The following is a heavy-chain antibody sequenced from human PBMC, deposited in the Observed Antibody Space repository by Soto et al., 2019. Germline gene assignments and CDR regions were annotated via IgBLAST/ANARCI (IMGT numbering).Heavy chain of an antibody. V-gene: IGHV1-69*08. CDR1: GGTFSSYT. D-gene: IGHD3-9*01. J-gene: IGHJ4*02. Sequence: QVQLVQSGAEVKKPGSSVKVSCKASGGTFSSYTISWVRQAPGQGLEWMGRIIPILGIANYAQKVQGRVTITADKSTSTAYMELSSLRSEDTAVYYCARDLPSSYDILTGYYRWGQGTLVTVSS. CDR2: IIPILGIA. CDR3: ARDLPSSYDILTGYYR.